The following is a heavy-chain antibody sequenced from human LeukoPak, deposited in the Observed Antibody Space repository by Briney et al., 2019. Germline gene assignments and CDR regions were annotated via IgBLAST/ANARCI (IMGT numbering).Heavy chain of an antibody. D-gene: IGHD1-26*01. V-gene: IGHV4-39*01. Sequence: SETLSLTCTVSDGSISSSSYYWGWIRQPPGKGLEWIGSIYYSGSTYYNPSLKSRVTISVDTSKNQFSLKLSSVTAADTAVYYCARSGWAGDYWGQGTLVTVSS. CDR3: ARSGWAGDY. CDR1: DGSISSSSYY. J-gene: IGHJ4*02. CDR2: IYYSGST.